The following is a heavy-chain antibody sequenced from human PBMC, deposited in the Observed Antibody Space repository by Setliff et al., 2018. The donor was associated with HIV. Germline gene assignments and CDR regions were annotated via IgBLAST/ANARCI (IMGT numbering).Heavy chain of an antibody. D-gene: IGHD1-26*01. CDR1: GDSISSHY. CDR3: VGDHKTTTQLAFDL. Sequence: SETLSLTCTVSGDSISSHYWSWIRQPPGKGLEWIGYIYYSENTNYNPSLKSRVTISVDTSKNQLSLKLSSVTAADTAVYYCVGDHKTTTQLAFDLWGQGTMVTVSS. V-gene: IGHV4-59*11. J-gene: IGHJ3*01. CDR2: IYYSENT.